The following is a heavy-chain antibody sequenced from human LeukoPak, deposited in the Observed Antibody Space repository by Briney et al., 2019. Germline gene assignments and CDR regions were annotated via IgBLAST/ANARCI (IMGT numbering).Heavy chain of an antibody. CDR1: GYTLTELS. V-gene: IGHV1-24*01. D-gene: IGHD6-13*01. Sequence: ASVKVSCKVSGYTLTELSMHWVRQAPGKGLEWMGGFDPEDGETIYAQKFQGRVTMTEDTSTDTAYMELSSLRSEDTAVYYCATLDRIAAAGTWYYWGQGTLVTVSS. J-gene: IGHJ4*02. CDR2: FDPEDGET. CDR3: ATLDRIAAAGTWYY.